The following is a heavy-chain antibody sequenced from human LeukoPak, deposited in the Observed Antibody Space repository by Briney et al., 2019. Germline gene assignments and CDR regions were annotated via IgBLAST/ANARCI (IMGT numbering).Heavy chain of an antibody. CDR2: IRNKANSYTT. CDR1: GFTFSDHH. J-gene: IGHJ4*02. D-gene: IGHD1-1*01. V-gene: IGHV3-72*01. Sequence: GGSLRLSCAVSGFTFSDHHMDWVRQAPGKGLEWVGRIRNKANSYTTEYAASVKGRFTVSRDDSKNSLYLQLNSLKTEDTAVYYCGRAMEGWGQGTLVTVSS. CDR3: GRAMEG.